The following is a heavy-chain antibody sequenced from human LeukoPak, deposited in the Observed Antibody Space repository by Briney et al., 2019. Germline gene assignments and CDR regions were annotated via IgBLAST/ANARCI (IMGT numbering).Heavy chain of an antibody. CDR3: ARTMVRGVISAYDYGMDV. CDR1: GYTFTSYD. D-gene: IGHD3-10*01. J-gene: IGHJ6*02. Sequence: ASVKVSCKAAGYTFTSYDINWVRQAPGQGLEWMGGMNPNSGNTGYAQKFQGRVTMTRNTSISTAYMELSSLRSEDTAVYYCARTMVRGVISAYDYGMDVWGQGTTVTVSS. CDR2: MNPNSGNT. V-gene: IGHV1-8*01.